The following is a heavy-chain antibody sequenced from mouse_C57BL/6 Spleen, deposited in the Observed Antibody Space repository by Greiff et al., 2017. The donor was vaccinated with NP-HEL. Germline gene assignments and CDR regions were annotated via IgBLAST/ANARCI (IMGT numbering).Heavy chain of an antibody. CDR1: GFTFSDYY. D-gene: IGHD3-2*02. V-gene: IGHV5-12*01. J-gene: IGHJ1*03. CDR2: ISNGGGST. Sequence: EVMLVESGGGLVQPGGSLKLSCAASGFTFSDYYMYWVRQTPEKRLEWVAYISNGGGSTYYPDTVKGRFTISRDNAKNTLYLQMSRLKSEDTAMYYCARHRLDSSGYWYFDVWGTGTTVTVSS. CDR3: ARHRLDSSGYWYFDV.